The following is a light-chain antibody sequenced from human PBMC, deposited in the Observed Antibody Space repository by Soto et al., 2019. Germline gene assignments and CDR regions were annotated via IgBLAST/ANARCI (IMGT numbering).Light chain of an antibody. CDR3: QQFNSYPRIT. CDR2: DAS. V-gene: IGKV1-13*02. Sequence: AIQLTQSPSSLSASVGDRVTITCRASQGISSALAWYQQKPGKAPKLLIYDASSLESGVPSRFSGSGSGTDFTLTISSLQPEDVATYYCQQFNSYPRITFGPGTKVDIK. J-gene: IGKJ3*01. CDR1: QGISSA.